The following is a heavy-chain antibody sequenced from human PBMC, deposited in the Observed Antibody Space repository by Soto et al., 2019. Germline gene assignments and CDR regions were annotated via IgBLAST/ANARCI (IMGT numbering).Heavy chain of an antibody. V-gene: IGHV3-49*04. J-gene: IGHJ4*02. CDR2: IRNQTYSGAT. Sequence: GSLRLSCTASGFTFGNYAINWVRQAPGKGLEWVGLIRNQTYSGATEYAASMKSRFTISRDDSKNIAYLQMNSLKTEDSAVYYCTRAESPNIAYFFDYWGQGTLVTVSS. CDR3: TRAESPNIAYFFDY. CDR1: GFTFGNYA.